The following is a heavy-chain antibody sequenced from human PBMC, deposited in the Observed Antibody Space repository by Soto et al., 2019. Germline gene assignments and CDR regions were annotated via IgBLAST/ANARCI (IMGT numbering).Heavy chain of an antibody. CDR3: ARVLTVSWDYYYYMDV. CDR2: ISAYNGNT. J-gene: IGHJ6*03. Sequence: QVQLVQSGAEVKKPGASVKVSCKASGYTFTSYGISWLRKAPGQGLEWMGWISAYNGNTNYAQKFQGRATMTTDTSTSSAYVDVRTLRSDDTAVYYCARVLTVSWDYYYYMDVWGKGPTVTFSS. CDR1: GYTFTSYG. V-gene: IGHV1-18*01. D-gene: IGHD6-13*01.